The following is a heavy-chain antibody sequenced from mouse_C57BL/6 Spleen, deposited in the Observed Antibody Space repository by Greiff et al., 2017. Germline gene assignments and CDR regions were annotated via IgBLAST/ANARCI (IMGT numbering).Heavy chain of an antibody. V-gene: IGHV1-69*01. J-gene: IGHJ4*01. CDR1: GYTFTSYW. CDR2: IDPSDSYT. D-gene: IGHD2-4*01. CDR3: ARSNYDYDDYAMDY. Sequence: QVQLQQPGAELVMPGASVKLSCKASGYTFTSYWMHWVKQRPGQGLEWIGEIDPSDSYTNYNQKFKGKSTLTVDKSSSTAYMQLSSLASEDSAVYYCARSNYDYDDYAMDYWGQGTSVTVSS.